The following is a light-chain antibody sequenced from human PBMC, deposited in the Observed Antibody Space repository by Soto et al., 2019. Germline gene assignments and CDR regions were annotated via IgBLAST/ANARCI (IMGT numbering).Light chain of an antibody. CDR2: GNS. V-gene: IGLV1-40*01. CDR3: QSYDSSLSGSVV. CDR1: SSNIGAGYD. Sequence: QSVLTQPPSVSGAPGQRVTISCTGSSSNIGAGYDVHWYQQLPGTAPKLLIYGNSNRPSGAPDRFSGSKSGTSASLAITGLQAEDEADYYCQSYDSSLSGSVVFGRGTKLTVL. J-gene: IGLJ2*01.